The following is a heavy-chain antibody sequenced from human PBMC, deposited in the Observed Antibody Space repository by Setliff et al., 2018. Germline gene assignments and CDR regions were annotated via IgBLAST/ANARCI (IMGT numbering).Heavy chain of an antibody. CDR2: ISSANNYL. D-gene: IGHD5-18*01. CDR1: TFRKHA. Sequence: TFRKHALAWVRQAPGKGLEWVAAISSANNYLVYADSVKGRFTISRDNAKNSVYLQMNSLRAEDTAIYYCATTRVWIPVLDSCGQGTLVTVSS. V-gene: IGHV3-21*04. J-gene: IGHJ4*02. CDR3: ATTRVWIPVLDS.